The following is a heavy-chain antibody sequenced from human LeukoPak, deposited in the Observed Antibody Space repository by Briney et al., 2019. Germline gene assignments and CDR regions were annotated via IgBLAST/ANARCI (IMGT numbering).Heavy chain of an antibody. CDR3: ARVLLAIAAPRGVFDL. J-gene: IGHJ2*01. D-gene: IGHD6-13*01. Sequence: GGSLRLSCAASGFTFSSYSMNWVRQAPGKGLEWVSSISSSSSYIYYADSVKGRFTISRDNAKNSLYLQMNSLRAEDTAVYYCARVLLAIAAPRGVFDLWGRGTLVTVSS. CDR1: GFTFSSYS. V-gene: IGHV3-21*01. CDR2: ISSSSSYI.